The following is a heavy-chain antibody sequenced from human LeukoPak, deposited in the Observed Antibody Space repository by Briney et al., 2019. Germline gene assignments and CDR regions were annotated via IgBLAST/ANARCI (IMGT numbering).Heavy chain of an antibody. CDR2: IIPIFGTA. V-gene: IGHV1-69*13. CDR1: GGTFSSYA. D-gene: IGHD6-19*01. J-gene: IGHJ4*02. Sequence: ASVKVSCKASGGTFSSYAISWVRQAPGQGPEWVGGIIPIFGTANYAQKFQGRVTITADESTSTAYMELSSLRSEDTAVYYCARESPVAGPGSYYFDYWGQGTLVTVSS. CDR3: ARESPVAGPGSYYFDY.